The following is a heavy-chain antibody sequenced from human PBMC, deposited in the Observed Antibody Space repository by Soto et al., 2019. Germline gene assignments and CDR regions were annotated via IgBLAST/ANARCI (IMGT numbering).Heavy chain of an antibody. V-gene: IGHV4-34*01. CDR2: INHSGST. CDR3: ARGANNYGDYVPFDY. CDR1: GGSFSGYY. Sequence: QVQLQQWGAGLLKPSETLSLTCAVYGGSFSGYYWSWIRQPPGKGLEWIGEINHSGSTNYNPSLKSRVTISVDTSKNQFSLKLSYVTAADTAVYYCARGANNYGDYVPFDYWGQGTLVTVSS. J-gene: IGHJ4*02. D-gene: IGHD4-17*01.